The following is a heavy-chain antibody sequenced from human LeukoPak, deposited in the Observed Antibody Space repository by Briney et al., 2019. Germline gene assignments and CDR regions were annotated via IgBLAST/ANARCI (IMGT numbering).Heavy chain of an antibody. V-gene: IGHV3-48*01. Sequence: GGSLRLSCAVSGFSLSTYSMNWVRQAPGKGLEWISHITIDLSIIDYADSVKGRFTISRDKAKNSLYLQMNSLRAEDTAVYDCVRDKDWAFDYWGQGPLIGVSS. CDR1: GFSLSTYS. CDR3: VRDKDWAFDY. D-gene: IGHD3-9*01. J-gene: IGHJ4*02. CDR2: ITIDLSII.